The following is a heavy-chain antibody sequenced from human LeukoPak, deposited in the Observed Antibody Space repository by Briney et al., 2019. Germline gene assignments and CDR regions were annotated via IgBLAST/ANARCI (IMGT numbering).Heavy chain of an antibody. Sequence: GGSLRLSCAASGFTFSTSAMSWVRQAPGKGLEWVSAISGSGSNTYYADSMKGRFTISRDNSRNTLYLQMDSLRAEDTAVYHCAKFRYDSTRRHFDYWGQGTLVTVSS. CDR3: AKFRYDSTRRHFDY. D-gene: IGHD3-22*01. CDR2: ISGSGSNT. J-gene: IGHJ4*02. CDR1: GFTFSTSA. V-gene: IGHV3-23*01.